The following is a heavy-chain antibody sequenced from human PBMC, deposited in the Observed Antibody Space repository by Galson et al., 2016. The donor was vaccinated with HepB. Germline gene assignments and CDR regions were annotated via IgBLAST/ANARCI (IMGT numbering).Heavy chain of an antibody. D-gene: IGHD6-13*01. CDR3: ARVVTPMAAANRGFGS. CDR1: GFIFSSYG. V-gene: IGHV3-21*01. Sequence: SLRLSCAASGFIFSSYGMHWVRQAPGKGPEWVSSISPGSTYTHFADSVKGRFIISRDDVENSLYLQMNSLRAEDTALYYCARVVTPMAAANRGFGSWGQGTQVVVSS. J-gene: IGHJ5*02. CDR2: ISPGSTYT.